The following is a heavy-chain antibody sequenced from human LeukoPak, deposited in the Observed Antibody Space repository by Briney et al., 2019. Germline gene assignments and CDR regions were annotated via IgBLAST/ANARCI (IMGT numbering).Heavy chain of an antibody. CDR2: ISVDGSSK. CDR3: ARDLLAGDFDY. D-gene: IGHD2-15*01. Sequence: SCKASGYTFTGYYMHWVRQAPGKGLEWVAVISVDGSSKYYADSVKGRFTISRDNSNSTLCLQMNSLRTEDTAVYYCARDLLAGDFDYWGQGTLVTVSS. CDR1: GYTFTGYY. J-gene: IGHJ4*02. V-gene: IGHV3-30*04.